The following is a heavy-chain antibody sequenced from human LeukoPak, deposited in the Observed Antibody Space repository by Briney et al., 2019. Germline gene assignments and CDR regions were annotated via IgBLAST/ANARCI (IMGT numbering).Heavy chain of an antibody. Sequence: ASVKVSCKASGYIFTGYYMHWVRQAPGQGLEWMGWINPNSGGTNYAQRFQGRVTMTRGTSISTAYMELSRLRSDDTAVYYCARALGYCSSTSCYGYYYYGMDVWGQGTTVTVSS. J-gene: IGHJ6*02. CDR2: INPNSGGT. CDR3: ARALGYCSSTSCYGYYYYGMDV. D-gene: IGHD2-2*01. V-gene: IGHV1-2*02. CDR1: GYIFTGYY.